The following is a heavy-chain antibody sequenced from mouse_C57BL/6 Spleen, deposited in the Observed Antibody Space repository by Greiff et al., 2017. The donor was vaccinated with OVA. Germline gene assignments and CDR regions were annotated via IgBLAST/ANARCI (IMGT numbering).Heavy chain of an antibody. V-gene: IGHV1-15*01. CDR3: TRLLRYHYAMDY. CDR1: GYTFTDYE. Sequence: LVESGAELVRPGASVTLSCKASGYTFTDYEMHWVKQTPVHGLEWIGAIDPETGGTAYNQKFKGKAILTADKSSSTAYMELRSLTSEDSAVYYCTRLLRYHYAMDYWGQGTSVTVSS. J-gene: IGHJ4*01. D-gene: IGHD1-1*01. CDR2: IDPETGGT.